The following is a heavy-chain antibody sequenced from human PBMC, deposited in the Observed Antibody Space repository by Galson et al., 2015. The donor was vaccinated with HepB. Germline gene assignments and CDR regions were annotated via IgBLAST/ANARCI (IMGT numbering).Heavy chain of an antibody. D-gene: IGHD3-22*01. Sequence: SLRLSCAASGFTFSSYAMSWVRQAPGKGLEWVSAISGSGGSTYYADSVKGRFTISRDNSKNTLYLQMNSLRAEDTAVYYCAREKDFEGYDSSGRGAFDIWGQGTMVTVSS. CDR3: AREKDFEGYDSSGRGAFDI. J-gene: IGHJ3*02. CDR2: ISGSGGST. V-gene: IGHV3-23*01. CDR1: GFTFSSYA.